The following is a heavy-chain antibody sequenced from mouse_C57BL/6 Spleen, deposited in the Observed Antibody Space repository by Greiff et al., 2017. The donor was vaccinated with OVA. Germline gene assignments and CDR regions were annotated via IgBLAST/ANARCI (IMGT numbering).Heavy chain of an antibody. CDR2: LWSGGST. CDR3: ANHGSSYDYAMDY. CDR1: GFSLTSYG. D-gene: IGHD1-1*01. Sequence: VQLQQSGPGLVQPSPSLSITCTVSGFSLTSYGVHWVRQSPGKGLEWLGVLWSGGSTAYNAAFISRLSISTDNSKSQVFFKTNSVQADDTAIYYCANHGSSYDYAMDYWGQGTSVTVSS. V-gene: IGHV2-2*01. J-gene: IGHJ4*01.